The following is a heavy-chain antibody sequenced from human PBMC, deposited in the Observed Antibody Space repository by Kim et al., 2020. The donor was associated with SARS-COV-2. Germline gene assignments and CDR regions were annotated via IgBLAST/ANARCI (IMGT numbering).Heavy chain of an antibody. J-gene: IGHJ6*01. D-gene: IGHD3-3*01. CDR3: ARNYDFWTSPFYYYGMDV. CDR1: GGSFSGYY. Sequence: SETLSLTCAVYGGSFSGYYWSWIRQPPGKGLEWIGEINHSGSTNYNPSVKSRVTISVDTSKNQFSLKLSSVTAADTAVYYCARNYDFWTSPFYYYGMDV. CDR2: INHSGST. V-gene: IGHV4-34*01.